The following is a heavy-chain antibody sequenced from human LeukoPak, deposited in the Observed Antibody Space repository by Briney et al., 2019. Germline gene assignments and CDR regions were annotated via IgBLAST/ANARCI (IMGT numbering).Heavy chain of an antibody. D-gene: IGHD3-22*01. CDR2: IFYVGST. CDR3: ARDYYDSRGEAFDI. V-gene: IGHV4-59*11. J-gene: IGHJ3*02. Sequence: SETLSLTCTVSGYTIGSHYWSWIRQPPGKGLEWIGYIFYVGSTNYNPSLKRRVTISVDTSKNQFSLKLNSVTAADTAVYYCARDYYDSRGEAFDIWGQGTMVTVSS. CDR1: GYTIGSHY.